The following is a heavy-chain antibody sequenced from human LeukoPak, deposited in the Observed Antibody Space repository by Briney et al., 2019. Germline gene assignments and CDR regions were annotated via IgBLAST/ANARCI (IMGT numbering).Heavy chain of an antibody. CDR2: INPNSGGT. V-gene: IGHV1-2*02. J-gene: IGHJ5*02. Sequence: ASVKVSCKASGYTFTGYCMHWVRQAPGQGLEWMGWINPNSGGTNYAQKFQGRVTMTRDTSISTAYMELSRLRSDDTAVYYCARGGYCSSTSCSRGWFDPWGQGTLVTVSS. CDR1: GYTFTGYC. CDR3: ARGGYCSSTSCSRGWFDP. D-gene: IGHD2-2*01.